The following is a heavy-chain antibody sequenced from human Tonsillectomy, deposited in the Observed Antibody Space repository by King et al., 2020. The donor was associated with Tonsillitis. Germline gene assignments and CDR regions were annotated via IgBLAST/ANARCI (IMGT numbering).Heavy chain of an antibody. CDR1: GYSISSGYY. D-gene: IGHD4-23*01. V-gene: IGHV4-38-2*01. J-gene: IGHJ4*02. CDR2: IYHSGST. CDR3: ASGPRWFDY. Sequence: VQLQESGPGLVKPSETLSLTCAVSGYSISSGYYWGWIRQPPGKGLEWIGSIYHSGSTYYNPSLKSRVTISVDTSKKQFSLKLSSVTAADTAVYYCASGPRWFDYWGQGTLVTVSS.